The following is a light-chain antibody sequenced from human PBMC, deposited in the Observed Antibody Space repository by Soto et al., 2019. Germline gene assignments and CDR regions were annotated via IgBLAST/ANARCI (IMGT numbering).Light chain of an antibody. Sequence: DIQMTQSPSTLSASVGDRVTITCRASQSIRNWLAWYQQKPGKAPKVLIYEASRLQSGVPSRFSGSGSVTEFTLTINSLQPDDSATYYCQLYHNFPTFGPGTRVEIK. J-gene: IGKJ3*01. V-gene: IGKV1-5*03. CDR3: QLYHNFPT. CDR1: QSIRNW. CDR2: EAS.